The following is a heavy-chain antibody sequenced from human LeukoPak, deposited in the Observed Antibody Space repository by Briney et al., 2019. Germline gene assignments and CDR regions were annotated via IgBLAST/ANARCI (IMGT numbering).Heavy chain of an antibody. D-gene: IGHD3-10*01. V-gene: IGHV3-53*01. J-gene: IGHJ4*02. CDR3: ATPMGALGI. CDR1: GFTVSDNY. Sequence: PGWSLRLSCAASGFTVSDNYMTWVRQAPGKGLEWVSSIYSAGATHYAESVKGRFTISRDNSKNTLYLQMNSLRAEDTAVYYCATPMGALGIWGQGTLVTVSS. CDR2: IYSAGAT.